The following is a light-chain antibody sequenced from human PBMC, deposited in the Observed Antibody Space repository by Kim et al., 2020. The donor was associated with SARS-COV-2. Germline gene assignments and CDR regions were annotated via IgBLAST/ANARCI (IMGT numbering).Light chain of an antibody. CDR2: TAS. CDR1: QSVGEN. V-gene: IGKV3-15*01. CDR3: QQTHDWPVT. Sequence: SVSPGERVTLSCRASQSVGENLAWYRQKPGQAPRLVVYTASVRANDIPVRFTGSGSGTEFTLTISSLRSEDCAIYYCQQTHDWPVTFGGGTKVEI. J-gene: IGKJ4*01.